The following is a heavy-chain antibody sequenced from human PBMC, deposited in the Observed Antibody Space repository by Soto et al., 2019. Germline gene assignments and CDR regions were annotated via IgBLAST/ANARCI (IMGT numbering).Heavy chain of an antibody. CDR3: ATFFVATGGSSGWPWPFHY. D-gene: IGHD6-25*01. CDR1: GFTFSSYA. V-gene: IGHV3-23*01. CDR2: ISGSGGTT. Sequence: EVQLLESGGGLVQPGGSLRLSCAASGFTFSSYAMSWVRQAPGKGLEWVSAISGSGGTTYYADSVKGRFTISRDSSKNMLYLQMYSLRAEDTAKYYCATFFVATGGSSGWPWPFHYWGQGTLVTVSP. J-gene: IGHJ4*02.